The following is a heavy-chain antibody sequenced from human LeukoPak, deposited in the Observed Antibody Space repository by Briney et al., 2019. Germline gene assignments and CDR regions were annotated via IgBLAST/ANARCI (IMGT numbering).Heavy chain of an antibody. Sequence: SETLSLTCTVSGGSISSGSYYWSWIRQPAGKGLEWIGRIYTSGSTNYNPSLKSRVTISVDTSKNQFSLKLSSVTAADTAVYYCARVGKQQQVFDPWGQGTLVTVSS. D-gene: IGHD6-13*01. J-gene: IGHJ5*02. CDR1: GGSISSGSYY. CDR3: ARVGKQQQVFDP. CDR2: IYTSGST. V-gene: IGHV4-61*02.